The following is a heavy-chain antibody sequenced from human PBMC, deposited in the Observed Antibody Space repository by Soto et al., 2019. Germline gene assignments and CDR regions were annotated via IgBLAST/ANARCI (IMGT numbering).Heavy chain of an antibody. D-gene: IGHD6-6*01. Sequence: QVQLVQSGAEVKKPGASAKVSCKASGYTFTSYYMHWVRQAPGQGLEWMGIINPSGGSTSYAQKFQGRVTMTRDTATSTVYMELSSLRSEDTAVYYCAREGKSSSSPPTGGDYWGQGTLVTVSS. CDR2: INPSGGST. J-gene: IGHJ4*02. CDR3: AREGKSSSSPPTGGDY. V-gene: IGHV1-46*01. CDR1: GYTFTSYY.